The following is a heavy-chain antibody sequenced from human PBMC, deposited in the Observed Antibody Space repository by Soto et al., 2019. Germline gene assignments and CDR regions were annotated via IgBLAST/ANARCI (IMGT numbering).Heavy chain of an antibody. J-gene: IGHJ4*02. D-gene: IGHD3-3*01. CDR1: GNTFSNYV. CDR2: INTGDGNR. CDR3: VRRPPYYDFWSGVDY. V-gene: IGHV1-3*04. Sequence: ASVKVSCKASGNTFSNYVIHWVRQAPGQSLEWMGWINTGDGNRKYSQKFQGRVTITTDTPASTVYMELSSLRSEDTAVYFCVRRPPYYDFWSGVDYWGQGTLVTVSS.